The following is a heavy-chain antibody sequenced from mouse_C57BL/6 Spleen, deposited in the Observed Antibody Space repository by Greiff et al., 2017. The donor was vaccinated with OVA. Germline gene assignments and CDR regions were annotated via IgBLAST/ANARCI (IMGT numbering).Heavy chain of an antibody. CDR3: ARTVVATNWYFDV. D-gene: IGHD1-1*01. V-gene: IGHV1-53*01. J-gene: IGHJ1*03. CDR2: INPSNGGT. CDR1: GYTFTSYW. Sequence: QVQLQQPGTELVKPGASVKLSCKASGYTFTSYWMHWVKQRPGQGLEWIGNINPSNGGTNYNEKFKSKATLTVDKSSSTAYMQLSSLTSEDSAVYCGARTVVATNWYFDVWGTGTTVTVSA.